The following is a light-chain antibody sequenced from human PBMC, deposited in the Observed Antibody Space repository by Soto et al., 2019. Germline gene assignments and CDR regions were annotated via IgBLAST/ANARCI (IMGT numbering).Light chain of an antibody. CDR1: SSDVGGYNY. CDR3: SSYTTSNTRQIV. V-gene: IGLV2-14*03. Sequence: QSALTQPASVSGSPGQSITISCTGTSSDVGGYNYVSWYQHHPGKAPKLMSYDVSNRPSGVSNRFSGSKSGNTASLTISGLQPEDEADYYCSSYTTSNTRQIVVGTGTKLTVL. CDR2: DVS. J-gene: IGLJ1*01.